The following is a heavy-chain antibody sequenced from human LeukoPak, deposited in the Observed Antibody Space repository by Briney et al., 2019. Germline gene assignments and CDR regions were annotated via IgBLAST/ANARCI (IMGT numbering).Heavy chain of an antibody. Sequence: PGGSLRLSCAASGFTFSSYAMSWVRQAPGKGLEWVSAISGSGGSTYYADSVKGRFTISRDNSKNTLYLQMNSLRAEDTAVYYCAKSWYSSSWYVYSSGWYFDYWGQGTLVTVSS. J-gene: IGHJ4*02. CDR3: AKSWYSSSWYVYSSGWYFDY. D-gene: IGHD6-13*01. CDR1: GFTFSSYA. V-gene: IGHV3-23*01. CDR2: ISGSGGST.